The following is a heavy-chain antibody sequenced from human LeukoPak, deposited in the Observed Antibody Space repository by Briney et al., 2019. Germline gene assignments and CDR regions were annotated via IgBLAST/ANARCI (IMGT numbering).Heavy chain of an antibody. J-gene: IGHJ4*02. V-gene: IGHV3-74*01. CDR1: GFTFSSYW. Sequence: PGGSLRLSCAASGFTFSSYWVHWVRQAPGKGLVWVSRINSDGSSTSYADSVKGRFTISRDNAKNTLYLRMTSLRAEDTAVYYCARVRYGDYYFDYWGQGTLVTVSS. CDR2: INSDGSST. CDR3: ARVRYGDYYFDY. D-gene: IGHD4-17*01.